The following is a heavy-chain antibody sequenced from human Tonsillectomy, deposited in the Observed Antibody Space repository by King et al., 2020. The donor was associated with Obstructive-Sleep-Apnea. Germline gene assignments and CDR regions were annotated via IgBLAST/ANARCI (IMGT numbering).Heavy chain of an antibody. CDR2: ISYDGSNK. V-gene: IGHV3-30*04. CDR1: GFTFSSYA. J-gene: IGHJ4*02. CDR3: ARDKSPTYYYDSSGYYLDY. D-gene: IGHD3-22*01. Sequence: VQLVESGGGVVQPGRSLRLSCAASGFTFSSYAMHWVRQAPGKGLEWVAVISYDGSNKYYADSVKGRFTISRDNSKNTLYLQMNSLGAEDTAVYYCARDKSPTYYYDSSGYYLDYWGQGTLVTVSS.